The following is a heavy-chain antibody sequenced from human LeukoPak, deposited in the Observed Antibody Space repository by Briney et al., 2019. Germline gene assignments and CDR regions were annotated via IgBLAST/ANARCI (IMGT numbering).Heavy chain of an antibody. D-gene: IGHD2-21*02. CDR1: GFTFSNYA. CDR3: AKDPNLYCGGDFYFDY. V-gene: IGHV3-23*01. CDR2: ISGSGAGT. J-gene: IGHJ4*02. Sequence: PGGSLRLSCAASGFTFSNYAMSWVRQAPGKGLEWVSGISGSGAGTYYADSVKGRFTISRDNSKNTLYLQMNSLRADDTAVYYCAKDPNLYCGGDFYFDYWGQGTLVTVSS.